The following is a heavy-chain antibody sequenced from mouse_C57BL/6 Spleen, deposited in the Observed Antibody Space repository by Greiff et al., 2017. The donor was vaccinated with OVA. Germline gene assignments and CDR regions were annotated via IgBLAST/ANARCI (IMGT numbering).Heavy chain of an antibody. CDR2: LSSGSSTI. CDR3: ARTYYGSSSFDY. J-gene: IGHJ2*01. Sequence: EVQGVESGGGLVKPGGSLKLSCAASGFTFSDYGMHWVRQAPEKGLAWVAYLSSGSSTIYYADTVKGRFPISRDNAKNTLFLQMTSLRSEDTAMYYCARTYYGSSSFDYWGQGTTLTVSS. CDR1: GFTFSDYG. D-gene: IGHD1-1*01. V-gene: IGHV5-17*01.